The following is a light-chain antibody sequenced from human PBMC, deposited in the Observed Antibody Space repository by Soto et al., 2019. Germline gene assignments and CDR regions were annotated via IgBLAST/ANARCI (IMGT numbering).Light chain of an antibody. J-gene: IGKJ1*01. CDR3: QQYNTYPWT. CDR1: QGMSYW. V-gene: IGKV1-5*01. Sequence: DIQTTQSPSTLSASLGDRVSITCRACQGMSYWLAWYQQKPGKAPELLMYDASSLESGVPSRFSGSGSGTEFTLTISSLQADDFATYYCQQYNTYPWTFGQGTKVDI. CDR2: DAS.